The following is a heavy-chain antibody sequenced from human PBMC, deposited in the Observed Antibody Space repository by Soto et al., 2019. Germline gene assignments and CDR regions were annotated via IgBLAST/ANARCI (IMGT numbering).Heavy chain of an antibody. CDR1: GSTFSDYY. J-gene: IGHJ6*02. D-gene: IGHD5-12*01. CDR3: ARDRGGYDRLYYYHGMDV. V-gene: IGHV3-11*06. Sequence: PGGSLRLSCAASGSTFSDYYMSWIRQAPGKGLEYISYISSSSGSTNYADSVKGRFTISRDNAKNSLYLQMSSLRAEDTAVYYCARDRGGYDRLYYYHGMDVWGQGTTVTVSS. CDR2: ISSSSGST.